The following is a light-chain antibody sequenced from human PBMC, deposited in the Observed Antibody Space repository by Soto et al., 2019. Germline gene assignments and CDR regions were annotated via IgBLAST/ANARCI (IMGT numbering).Light chain of an antibody. V-gene: IGKV1-9*01. CDR1: QGISSY. CDR3: QQYKSYST. J-gene: IGKJ1*01. CDR2: AAS. Sequence: DIPFTQSPSFLSASVRDRVTITCRASQGISSYLAWYQQKPGKAPKLLIYAASTLQSGVPSRFSGSVSGTEFTLTISSLQPDDFATYYCQQYKSYSTFGQGSKVDIK.